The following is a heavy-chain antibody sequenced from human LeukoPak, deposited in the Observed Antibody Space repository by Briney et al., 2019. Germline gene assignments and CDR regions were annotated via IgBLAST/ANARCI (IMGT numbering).Heavy chain of an antibody. CDR3: ARYCSSTSCNTWFDP. Sequence: SETLSLTCTVSGGSISSGVYYWSWIRQHPGKGLEWIAYMDYGGSTHYNPSLKSRITISVDTSKNQFFLRLSSVTDADTAVYYCARYCSSTSCNTWFDPWGQGTLVTVSS. CDR2: MDYGGST. D-gene: IGHD2-2*02. CDR1: GGSISSGVYY. J-gene: IGHJ5*02. V-gene: IGHV4-31*03.